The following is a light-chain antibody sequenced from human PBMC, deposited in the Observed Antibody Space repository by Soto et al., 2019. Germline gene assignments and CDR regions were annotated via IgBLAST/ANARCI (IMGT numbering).Light chain of an antibody. CDR1: QGIGNN. CDR3: LQHDSFLRT. V-gene: IGKV1-17*01. CDR2: GTS. J-gene: IGKJ1*01. Sequence: DIQMTQSPSSLFASVGDRVSITCRASQGIGNNLGWYQQKPGEAPKRLIYGTSNLQRGVPSRFRGSGSGTDLSLTISSLRPEDFATYYCLQHDSFLRTFGRGPKLEIK.